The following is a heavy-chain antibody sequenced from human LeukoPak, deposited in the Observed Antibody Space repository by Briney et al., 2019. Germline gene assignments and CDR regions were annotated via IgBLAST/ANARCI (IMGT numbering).Heavy chain of an antibody. CDR1: GFTFSSYG. CDR2: ISGSGGST. Sequence: PGGSLRLSCAASGFTFSSYGMSWVRQAPGKGLEWVSAISGSGGSTYYADSVKGRFTISRDNSKNTLYLQMNSLRAEDTAVYYCAKPKGTPGTLILDNWGQGTLVTVSS. V-gene: IGHV3-23*01. CDR3: AKPKGTPGTLILDN. J-gene: IGHJ4*02. D-gene: IGHD2/OR15-2a*01.